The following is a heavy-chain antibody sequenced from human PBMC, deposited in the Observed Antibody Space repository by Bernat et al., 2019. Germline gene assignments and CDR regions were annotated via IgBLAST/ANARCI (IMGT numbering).Heavy chain of an antibody. CDR3: VRDDMLAFDY. CDR2: IKSNSDYI. Sequence: EVHLVESGGGLVKPGGALRLSCAASGLTFSDYPMNWVRQTPGKGLEWISHIKSNSDYISYGDSVKGRFTSSRDNGKNSLYLQMNSLRAEDTAVYYCVRDDMLAFDYWGQGTLVTVSS. V-gene: IGHV3-21*05. J-gene: IGHJ4*02. D-gene: IGHD3-9*01. CDR1: GLTFSDYP.